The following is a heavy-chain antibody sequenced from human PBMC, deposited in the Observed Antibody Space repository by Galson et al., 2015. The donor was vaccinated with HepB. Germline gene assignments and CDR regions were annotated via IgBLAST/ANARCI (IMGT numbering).Heavy chain of an antibody. CDR3: AKDMGAASGTDYYVMDV. Sequence: SCAASGFTFSSYAMSWVRQAPGKGLEWVAVISYDGRNKYYADSVKGRFTISRDNSKNTLYLQMNSLRAEDTAVYYCAKDMGAASGTDYYVMDVWGQGTTVTVSS. J-gene: IGHJ6*02. CDR2: ISYDGRNK. D-gene: IGHD6-13*01. V-gene: IGHV3-30*18. CDR1: GFTFSSYA.